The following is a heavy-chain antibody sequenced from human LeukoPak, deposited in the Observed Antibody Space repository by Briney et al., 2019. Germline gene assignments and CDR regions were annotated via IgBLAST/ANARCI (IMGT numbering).Heavy chain of an antibody. CDR3: ARSPAGANYYLDV. CDR1: GFTFSSYA. J-gene: IGHJ6*03. D-gene: IGHD1-14*01. V-gene: IGHV3-23*01. Sequence: GGSLRLSCAASGFTFSSYAMSWVRQGPGKGLEWVSTTSGSGGSTYYADSVKGRFTISRDNSKNTLFLQMNSLRAEDTAVYYCARSPAGANYYLDVWGKGTTVTISS. CDR2: TSGSGGST.